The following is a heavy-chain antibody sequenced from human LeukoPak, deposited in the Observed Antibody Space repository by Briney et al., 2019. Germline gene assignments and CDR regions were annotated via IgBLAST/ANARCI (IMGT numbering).Heavy chain of an antibody. Sequence: GGSLRLSCAASGFTFSSYAMSWVRQAPGKGLEWVSAISGSGGSTYYADSVKGRFTISRDNAKNSLYLQMNSLRDEDTAVYYCARDRRDITIFGVVIDNWFDPWGQGTLATVSS. D-gene: IGHD3-3*01. CDR1: GFTFSSYA. CDR3: ARDRRDITIFGVVIDNWFDP. J-gene: IGHJ5*02. V-gene: IGHV3-23*01. CDR2: ISGSGGST.